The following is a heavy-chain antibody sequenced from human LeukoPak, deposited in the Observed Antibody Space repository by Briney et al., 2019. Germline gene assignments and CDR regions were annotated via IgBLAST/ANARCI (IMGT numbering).Heavy chain of an antibody. CDR3: ARDSDYYSSGWSPWDY. CDR2: IQWNDDST. J-gene: IGHJ4*02. Sequence: GGSLRLSCAASGFTFDDYGMSWVRHAPGKGLEWVSSIQWNDDSTGYADSVKGRFTISRDNAKNSLYLQMKSLGAEDTALYYCARDSDYYSSGWSPWDYWGQGTLVTVSS. CDR1: GFTFDDYG. V-gene: IGHV3-20*04. D-gene: IGHD6-19*01.